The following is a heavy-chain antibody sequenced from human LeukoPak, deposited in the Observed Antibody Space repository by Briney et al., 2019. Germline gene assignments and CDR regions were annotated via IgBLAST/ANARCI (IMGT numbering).Heavy chain of an antibody. D-gene: IGHD3-3*01. CDR1: GYSGIELD. J-gene: IGHJ3*02. CDR2: FDREDGGT. Sequence: ASVTVSCKVSGYSGIELDMHWVRQAPGKGLEWMGGFDREDGGTIYARKFQGRVTMTEDSSTDTAYMQLSSLTSEDTVVYYCATHTVSGVVTYAFQMWGRGTLVTVSS. CDR3: ATHTVSGVVTYAFQM. V-gene: IGHV1-24*01.